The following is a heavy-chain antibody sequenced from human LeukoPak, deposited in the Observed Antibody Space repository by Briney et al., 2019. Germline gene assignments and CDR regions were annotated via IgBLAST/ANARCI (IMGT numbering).Heavy chain of an antibody. D-gene: IGHD3-22*01. CDR2: IYPGDSDT. CDR1: GYSFTSYW. CDR3: ARLGAVYYDSSGYLFDY. V-gene: IGHV5-51*01. Sequence: GESLQIFCKSSGYSFTSYWIGWVRQMPGKGLEWMGSIYPGDSDTRYSPSFQGQVTISADKSISTAYLQWSSLKASDTAMYYCARLGAVYYDSSGYLFDYWGQGTLVTVSS. J-gene: IGHJ4*02.